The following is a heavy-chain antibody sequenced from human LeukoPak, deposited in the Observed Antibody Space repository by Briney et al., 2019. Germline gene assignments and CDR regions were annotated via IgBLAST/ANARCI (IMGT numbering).Heavy chain of an antibody. D-gene: IGHD3-16*01. CDR3: ARGGGMIPDPRREFDY. J-gene: IGHJ4*02. CDR1: GGSLSGYY. V-gene: IGHV4-34*01. Sequence: SETLSLTCAVSGGSLSGYYWTWIRQPPGKGLEWIGEINHSGSTNYNPSLKSRVTISVDTSKNQFSLKLSSVTAADTAVYYCARGGGMIPDPRREFDYWGQGTLVTVSS. CDR2: INHSGST.